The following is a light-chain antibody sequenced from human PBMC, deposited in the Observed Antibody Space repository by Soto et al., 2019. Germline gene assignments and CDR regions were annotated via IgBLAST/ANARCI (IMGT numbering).Light chain of an antibody. CDR1: QSVGSG. CDR3: QQYGSSPWT. Sequence: EIVMTQSPATLSVSPGERATLSCRASQSVGSGLSWYQQKPGQAPRLLIYGASSRAAGIPDRFSGSGSGTDFTLTISRLEPEDFAVYYCQQYGSSPWTFGQGTKVDI. V-gene: IGKV3-20*01. CDR2: GAS. J-gene: IGKJ1*01.